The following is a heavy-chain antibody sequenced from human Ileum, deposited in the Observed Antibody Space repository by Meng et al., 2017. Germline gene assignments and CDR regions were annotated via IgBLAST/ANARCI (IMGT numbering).Heavy chain of an antibody. D-gene: IGHD2-15*01. J-gene: IGHJ4*02. Sequence: TGTVSGVSYSSSIYQIWRGKYPGKGREWIGQIYLAVTTNYTPSLERRVTMSVDKSTNQFSLRLTSVKAADTAIFYCVRHGGKYFDSWGQGTLVTVSS. CDR2: IYLAVTT. CDR3: VRHGGKYFDS. CDR1: GVSYSSSIY. V-gene: IGHV4-4*02.